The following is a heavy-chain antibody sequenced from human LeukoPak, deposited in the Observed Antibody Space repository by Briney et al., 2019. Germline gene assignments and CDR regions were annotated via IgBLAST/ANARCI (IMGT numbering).Heavy chain of an antibody. V-gene: IGHV3-23*01. CDR1: GFTFSSYA. D-gene: IGHD2-2*01. CDR3: ARGRYCSSTSCYGHTDAFDI. Sequence: GGSLRLSCAASGFTFSSYAVSWVRQAPGKGLEWVSAISGSGGSTYYADSVKGRFTISRDNSKNTLYLQMNSLRAEDTAVYYCARGRYCSSTSCYGHTDAFDIWGQGTMVTVSS. CDR2: ISGSGGST. J-gene: IGHJ3*02.